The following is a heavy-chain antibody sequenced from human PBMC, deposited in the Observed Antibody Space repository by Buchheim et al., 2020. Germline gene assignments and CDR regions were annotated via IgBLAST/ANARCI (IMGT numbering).Heavy chain of an antibody. V-gene: IGHV2-5*02. Sequence: QITLKESGPTLVKPTQTLTLTCTFSGFSLSTSGVGVGWIRQPPGKALEWLALIYWDDDKRYSPSLKSRLTIARDTSQNQVGLTMTNMDPVDTATYYCAHAYSSSWYLRFDYWGQGTL. CDR2: IYWDDDK. CDR1: GFSLSTSGVG. D-gene: IGHD6-13*01. CDR3: AHAYSSSWYLRFDY. J-gene: IGHJ4*02.